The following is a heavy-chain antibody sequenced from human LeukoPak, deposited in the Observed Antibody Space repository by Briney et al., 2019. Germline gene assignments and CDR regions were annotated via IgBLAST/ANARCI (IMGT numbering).Heavy chain of an antibody. J-gene: IGHJ5*01. CDR2: VYYSGST. V-gene: IGHV4-59*08. Sequence: SETLSLTCSVSGDSFSNYYWTWIRLPPGKGLEWIGYVYYSGSTNYNPSLKTRLHLSVDTSKNRFSLKLSSVTAADTAVYYCASSPRLTTSWFLFDSWGHGTLVTVSS. CDR1: GDSFSNYY. CDR3: ASSPRLTTSWFLFDS. D-gene: IGHD2-2*01.